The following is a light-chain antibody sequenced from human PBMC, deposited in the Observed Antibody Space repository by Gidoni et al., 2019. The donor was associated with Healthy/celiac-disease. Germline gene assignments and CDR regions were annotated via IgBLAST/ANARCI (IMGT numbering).Light chain of an antibody. V-gene: IGKV3-11*01. Sequence: EIVLTQSPATLSLSPGERATLSCRASQSVSSYLAWYRQKPGQAPRLLINDASNRATGIPARFSGSGSGTDFTLTISSIEPEDFAVYYCQQRSNWPLMYTFGQGTKLEIK. CDR1: QSVSSY. CDR3: QQRSNWPLMYT. CDR2: DAS. J-gene: IGKJ2*01.